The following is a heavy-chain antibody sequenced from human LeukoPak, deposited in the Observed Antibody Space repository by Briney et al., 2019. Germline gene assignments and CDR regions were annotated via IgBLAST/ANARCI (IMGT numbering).Heavy chain of an antibody. CDR3: AKDLSGRKGPFDY. Sequence: GRSLRLSCAASGFTFSSYGMHWVRQAPGKGLEWVAVISSDGSNAYYADSMKGRFTMSRDNSKNTLFVQMNSLRAEDTAVYYCAKDLSGRKGPFDYWGQGTLVTVSS. CDR2: ISSDGSNA. D-gene: IGHD3-10*01. J-gene: IGHJ4*02. V-gene: IGHV3-30*18. CDR1: GFTFSSYG.